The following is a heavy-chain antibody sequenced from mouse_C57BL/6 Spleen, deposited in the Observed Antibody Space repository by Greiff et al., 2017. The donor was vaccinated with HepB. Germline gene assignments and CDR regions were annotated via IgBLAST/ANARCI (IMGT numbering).Heavy chain of an antibody. V-gene: IGHV1-64*01. CDR1: GYTFTSYW. D-gene: IGHD3-3*01. Sequence: QVQLQQPGAELVKPGASVTLSCQASGYTFTSYWMHWVKQRPGQGLAWIGMIHPNSGSTNYNEKFKSKATLTVDKSSSTAYMQLSSLTSEDSAVYYFARGIWELGYGYFDVWGTGTTVTVSS. CDR2: IHPNSGST. CDR3: ARGIWELGYGYFDV. J-gene: IGHJ1*03.